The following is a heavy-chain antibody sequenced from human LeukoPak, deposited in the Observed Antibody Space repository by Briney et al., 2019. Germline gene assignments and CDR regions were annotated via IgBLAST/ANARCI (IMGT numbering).Heavy chain of an antibody. D-gene: IGHD3-9*01. V-gene: IGHV1-69*05. CDR1: GGTFSSYA. CDR2: IIPIFGTA. Sequence: GASVKVSCKASGGTFSSYAISWVRQAPGQGLEWMGGIIPIFGTANYAQKFQGRVTMTTDTSTSTAYMELRSLRSDDTAVYYCARGPLLDWLFRPYYYMDVWGKGTTVTISS. CDR3: ARGPLLDWLFRPYYYMDV. J-gene: IGHJ6*03.